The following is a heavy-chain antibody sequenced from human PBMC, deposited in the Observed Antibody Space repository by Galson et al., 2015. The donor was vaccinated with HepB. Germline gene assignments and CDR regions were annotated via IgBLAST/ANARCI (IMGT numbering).Heavy chain of an antibody. CDR2: ISGSGGST. J-gene: IGHJ3*02. Sequence: SLRLSCAASGFTFSSYAMSWVRQAPGKGLEWVSTISGSGGSTYYADSVKGRFTISRDDSKNTLYLQMNSLRAEDTAVYYCAKGIWSAYYIHAFDIWGQGTTVTVSS. CDR3: AKGIWSAYYIHAFDI. V-gene: IGHV3-23*01. D-gene: IGHD3-3*01. CDR1: GFTFSSYA.